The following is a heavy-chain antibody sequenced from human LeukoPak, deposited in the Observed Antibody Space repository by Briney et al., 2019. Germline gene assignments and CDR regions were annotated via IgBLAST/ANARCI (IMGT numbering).Heavy chain of an antibody. CDR1: GYSFAGYY. V-gene: IGHV1-2*02. CDR2: INPNSGHT. J-gene: IGHJ4*02. Sequence: VASVTVSCKVSGYSFAGYYLHWVRQAAGQGLEWMGWINPNSGHTNYAQRFQGRVSMTRDTSISTAYLELSRLRSDDTAVYYCARGTDYWGQGTLVTVSS. CDR3: ARGTDY.